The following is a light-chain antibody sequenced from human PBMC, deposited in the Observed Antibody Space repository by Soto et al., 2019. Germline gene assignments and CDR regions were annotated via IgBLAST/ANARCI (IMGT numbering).Light chain of an antibody. J-gene: IGKJ2*01. CDR3: QQYNNWPLYT. Sequence: EIVMTQSPATLSVSPGERATLSCRASQSVSSDLAWYQRKPGQAPRLLIYGASTRATGIPARFSGSGSGTEFILTISSLQSEDFAVYYCQQYNNWPLYTFGQGTKLEIK. CDR1: QSVSSD. CDR2: GAS. V-gene: IGKV3-15*01.